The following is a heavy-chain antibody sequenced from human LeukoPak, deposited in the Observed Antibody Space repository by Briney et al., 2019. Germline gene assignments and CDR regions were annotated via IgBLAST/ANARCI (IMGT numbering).Heavy chain of an antibody. J-gene: IGHJ6*02. V-gene: IGHV1-69*04. CDR2: IIPILGIA. Sequence: SVKVSCKASGYTFTSYAISWVRQAPGQGLEWMGRIIPILGIANYAQKFQGRVTITADKSTSTAYMELSSLRSEDTAVYYCARDSSPKYYYYYGMDVWGQGTTVTVSS. CDR1: GYTFTSYA. CDR3: ARDSSPKYYYYYGMDV.